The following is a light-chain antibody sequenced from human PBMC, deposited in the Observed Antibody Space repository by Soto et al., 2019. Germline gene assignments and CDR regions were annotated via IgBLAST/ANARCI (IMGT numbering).Light chain of an antibody. V-gene: IGLV2-14*01. CDR3: SSYAKSGSVV. CDR1: SSDVGAYDY. CDR2: DVS. J-gene: IGLJ2*01. Sequence: QSALTQPASVSGSPGQSIAISCTGTSSDVGAYDYVSWYQQHPGEAPKVKIYDVSHRPSGVSDRFSGSKSGNTASLTISGLQAEDEADYYCSSYAKSGSVVFGGGTKLT.